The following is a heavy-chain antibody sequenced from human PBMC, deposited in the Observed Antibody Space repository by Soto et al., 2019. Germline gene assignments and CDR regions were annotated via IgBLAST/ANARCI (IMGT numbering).Heavy chain of an antibody. J-gene: IGHJ6*02. CDR3: ARDFADSSGPTLGMGV. D-gene: IGHD6-19*01. Sequence: SETLSLTCTVSGGSISSGGYYWSWIRQHPGKGLEWIGYIYYSGSTYYNPSLKSRFTISVDTSKNQFSLKLSSVTAADTAVYYCARDFADSSGPTLGMGVWGQGTTVTVSS. V-gene: IGHV4-31*03. CDR2: IYYSGST. CDR1: GGSISSGGYY.